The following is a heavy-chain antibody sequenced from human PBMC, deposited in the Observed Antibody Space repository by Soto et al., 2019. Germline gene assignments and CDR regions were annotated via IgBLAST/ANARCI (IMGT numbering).Heavy chain of an antibody. J-gene: IGHJ4*01. CDR1: GFIFKSYG. CDR3: AKGVNDYSTYYFNY. V-gene: IGHV3-23*01. CDR2: ISGSGDRT. Sequence: GGSLRLSCAASGFIFKSYGMNWVRQAPGKGLEWISYISGSGDRTYYAQSVQGRFTISRDNSKNTLSVQMNSLRAEDTAVYFCAKGVNDYSTYYFNYWGQGILVTVSS. D-gene: IGHD4-4*01.